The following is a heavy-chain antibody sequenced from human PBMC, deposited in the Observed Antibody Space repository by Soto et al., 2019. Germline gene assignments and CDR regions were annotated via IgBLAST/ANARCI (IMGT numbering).Heavy chain of an antibody. CDR1: GFSLTTSGVG. V-gene: IGHV2-5*02. D-gene: IGHD2-2*01. J-gene: IGHJ4*02. CDR2: IYWDDDK. Sequence: QITLKESGPTLVKRTQTLTLTCTFSGFSLTTSGVGVGWIRQPPGKALEWLALIYWDDDKRYSPSLKSRLTIPKDTSKNQVVLTMTNMDPVDTATYSCAHTMPPRVADYWGQGTLVTVSS. CDR3: AHTMPPRVADY.